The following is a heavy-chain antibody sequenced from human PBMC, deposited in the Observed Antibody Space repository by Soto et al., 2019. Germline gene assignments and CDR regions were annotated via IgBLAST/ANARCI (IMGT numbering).Heavy chain of an antibody. CDR3: ASFSRGLPNNYYGMDV. J-gene: IGHJ6*02. CDR1: GGSLSSYY. Sequence: SETLSLTCTVSGGSLSSYYCSWIRQPPGTGLEWIGYIYYSESTYYNPSLKSRVTISVDTSKNQFSLKLSSVTAADTAVYYCASFSRGLPNNYYGMDVWGQGTTVTVSS. D-gene: IGHD3-3*01. V-gene: IGHV4-59*12. CDR2: IYYSEST.